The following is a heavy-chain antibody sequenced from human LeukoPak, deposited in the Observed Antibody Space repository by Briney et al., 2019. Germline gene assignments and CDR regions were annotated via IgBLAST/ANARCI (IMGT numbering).Heavy chain of an antibody. J-gene: IGHJ4*02. Sequence: ASVKVSCKASGYTFTGYYMHWVRQAPGQGLEWMGRINPNSGGTNYAQKFQGRVTMTRDTSISTAYMELSRLRSDDTAVYYCARDGYERQLVRIDYWGQGTLVTVS. CDR1: GYTFTGYY. V-gene: IGHV1-2*06. CDR3: ARDGYERQLVRIDY. CDR2: INPNSGGT. D-gene: IGHD6-13*01.